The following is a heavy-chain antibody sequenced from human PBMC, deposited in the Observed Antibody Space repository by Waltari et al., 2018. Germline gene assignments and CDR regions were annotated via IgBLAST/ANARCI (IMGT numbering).Heavy chain of an antibody. CDR2: IKQDGSEK. J-gene: IGHJ4*02. CDR3: ARAGGYSYGYGIY. D-gene: IGHD5-18*01. CDR1: GFPFSSYW. V-gene: IGHV3-7*01. Sequence: EVQLVESGGGLVQPGGSLRLSCAASGFPFSSYWMSWVRRAPGKGLEWVANIKQDGSEKYYVDSVKGRFTISRDNAKNSLYLQMNSLRAEDTAVYYCARAGGYSYGYGIYWGQGTLVTVSS.